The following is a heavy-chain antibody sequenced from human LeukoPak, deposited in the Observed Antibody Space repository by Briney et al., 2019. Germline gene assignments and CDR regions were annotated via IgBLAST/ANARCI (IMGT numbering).Heavy chain of an antibody. CDR1: GFTFSSYA. D-gene: IGHD3-22*01. J-gene: IGHJ3*02. CDR2: ISGSGGST. Sequence: AGGSLRLSCAASGFTFSSYAMSWVRQAPGKGLEWVSAISGSGGSTYCADSVKGRFTISRDNSKNTLYLQMNSLRAEDTAVYYCAKDDQDVVDYYDSSIYDIWGQGTMVTVSS. V-gene: IGHV3-23*01. CDR3: AKDDQDVVDYYDSSIYDI.